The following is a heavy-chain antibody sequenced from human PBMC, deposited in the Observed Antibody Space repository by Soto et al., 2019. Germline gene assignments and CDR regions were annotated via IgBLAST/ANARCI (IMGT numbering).Heavy chain of an antibody. V-gene: IGHV3-30*18. CDR3: AKLIYPLNSSGLDV. D-gene: IGHD1-1*01. CDR1: GFTFSSYD. Sequence: QVQLVQSGGGVVQPGRSLRLSCATQGFTFSSYDMQWVRHAPGKGLEWVALISYEGLNTYYADSVRGRFIISRDNSKNILYLQMHSLRPDDTAVYYGAKLIYPLNSSGLDVWGQGATVIVSS. J-gene: IGHJ6*02. CDR2: ISYEGLNT.